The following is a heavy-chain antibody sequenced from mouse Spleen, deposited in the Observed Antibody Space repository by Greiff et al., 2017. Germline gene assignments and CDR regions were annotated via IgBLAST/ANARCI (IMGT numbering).Heavy chain of an antibody. Sequence: VQLQQPGAELVRPGSSVKLSCKASGYTFTSYWMDWVKQRPGQGLEWIGNIYPSDSETHYNQKFKDKATLTVDKSSSTAYMQLSSLTSEDSAVYYCARGLRQTYFDYWGQGTTLTVSA. CDR3: ARGLRQTYFDY. J-gene: IGHJ2*01. V-gene: IGHV1-61*01. CDR1: GYTFTSYW. CDR2: IYPSDSET. D-gene: IGHD2-4*01.